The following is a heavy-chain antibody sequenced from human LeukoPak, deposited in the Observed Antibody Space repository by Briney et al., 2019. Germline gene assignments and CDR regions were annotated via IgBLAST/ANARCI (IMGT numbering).Heavy chain of an antibody. CDR2: ISGSGGST. J-gene: IGHJ4*02. D-gene: IGHD1-20*01. Sequence: GGSLRLSCAASGFTFSSYAMSWVRQAPGKGLEWVSTISGSGGSTYYVDSVKGRFTISRDNSKNTLFLQMNSLRAEDTAIYYCAKDGYNWIAFDDWGQGTLVTVSS. CDR3: AKDGYNWIAFDD. CDR1: GFTFSSYA. V-gene: IGHV3-23*01.